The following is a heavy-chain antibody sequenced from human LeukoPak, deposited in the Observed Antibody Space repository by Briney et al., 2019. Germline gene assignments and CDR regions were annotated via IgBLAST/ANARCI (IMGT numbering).Heavy chain of an antibody. CDR2: IYYSGST. J-gene: IGHJ4*02. D-gene: IGHD1-26*01. Sequence: SSETLSLTCTVSGGSISSYYWSWIRQPPGKGLEWIGYIYYSGSTNYNPSLKSRVTISVDTSKNQFSLRLSSVTAADTAVYYSARLASGSYGPLTPFDYWGQGTLVTVSS. CDR3: ARLASGSYGPLTPFDY. V-gene: IGHV4-59*08. CDR1: GGSISSYY.